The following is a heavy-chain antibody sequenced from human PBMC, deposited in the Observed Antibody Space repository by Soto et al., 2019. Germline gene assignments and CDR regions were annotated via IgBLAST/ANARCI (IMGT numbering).Heavy chain of an antibody. CDR1: GFTFSSYW. D-gene: IGHD4-17*01. CDR2: INSDGSST. Sequence: EVQLVESGGGLVQPGGSLRLSCAASGFTFSSYWMHWVRQAPGRGLVWVSRINSDGSSTTYADSVKGRFTISRDNAKNTLYLQMNSLRAEDTAVYYCAQRTTVNSYWYFDLWGRGTLDSVSS. CDR3: AQRTTVNSYWYFDL. J-gene: IGHJ2*01. V-gene: IGHV3-74*03.